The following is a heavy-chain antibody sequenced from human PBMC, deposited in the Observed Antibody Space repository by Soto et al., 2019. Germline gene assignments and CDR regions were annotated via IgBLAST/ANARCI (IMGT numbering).Heavy chain of an antibody. J-gene: IGHJ6*02. CDR1: GGTFSSYA. V-gene: IGHV1-69*01. Sequence: QVQLVQSGAEVKKPGSSVKVSCKASGGTFSSYAISWVRQAPGQGLEWMGGIIPIFGTANYAQKFQGRVTITADESTSIAYMELISLRSEDTAVYYCARDLSFTIFGVAASPGGDYYGMDVWGQGTTVTVSS. CDR2: IIPIFGTA. CDR3: ARDLSFTIFGVAASPGGDYYGMDV. D-gene: IGHD3-3*01.